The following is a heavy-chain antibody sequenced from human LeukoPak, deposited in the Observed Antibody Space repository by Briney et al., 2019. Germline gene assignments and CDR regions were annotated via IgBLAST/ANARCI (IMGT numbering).Heavy chain of an antibody. CDR1: GGTFSSYA. J-gene: IGHJ4*02. D-gene: IGHD2-15*01. V-gene: IGHV1-69*13. Sequence: GASVKVSCKASGGTFSSYAISWVRQAPGQGLEWMGGIIPIFGTANYAQKFQSRVTITADESTSTAYMELSSLRSEDTAVYYCASPPSHCSGGSCYPATGVTYFDYWGQGTLVTVSS. CDR2: IIPIFGTA. CDR3: ASPPSHCSGGSCYPATGVTYFDY.